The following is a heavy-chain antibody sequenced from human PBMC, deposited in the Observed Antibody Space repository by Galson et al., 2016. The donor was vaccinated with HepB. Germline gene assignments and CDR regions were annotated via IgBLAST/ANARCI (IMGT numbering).Heavy chain of an antibody. CDR1: GASINSGDFY. J-gene: IGHJ6*02. CDR3: ARGLRPSSLFKVYYFGMDV. D-gene: IGHD5-12*01. CDR2: INHSGST. Sequence: ETLSLTCTVSGASINSGDFYWTWIRQHPGKGLEWIGDINHSGSTNYNPSLKDRLTMSVDTSKNQFSPNLTSVTAADTALYYCARGLRPSSLFKVYYFGMDVWGQGTPVTVSS. V-gene: IGHV4-61*08.